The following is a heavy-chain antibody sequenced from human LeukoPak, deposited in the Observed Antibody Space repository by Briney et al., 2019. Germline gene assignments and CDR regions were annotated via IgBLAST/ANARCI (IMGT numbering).Heavy chain of an antibody. J-gene: IGHJ4*02. D-gene: IGHD6-13*01. V-gene: IGHV3-9*01. CDR2: ISRDTTDV. CDR3: AKGGIIPAAVFDF. CDR1: GFTFSSYA. Sequence: GGSLRLSCAASGFTFSSYAMHWVRQVPGKGLEWVSHISRDTTDVAYAESVKGRFTISRDNAKNSLFLQMNSLRPEDTALYYCAKGGIIPAAVFDFWGQGTLVAVS.